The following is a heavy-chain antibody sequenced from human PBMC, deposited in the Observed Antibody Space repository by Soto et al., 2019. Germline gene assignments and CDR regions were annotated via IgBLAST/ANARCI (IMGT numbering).Heavy chain of an antibody. D-gene: IGHD2-8*01. V-gene: IGHV1-18*01. CDR1: GYTFTSYG. J-gene: IGHJ6*03. CDR3: ARCCTNGAQGRAVAGSYYMDV. Sequence: ASVKVSCKASGYTFTSYGISWVRQAPGQGLEWMGWISAYNGNTNYAQKLQGRVTMTTDTSTSTAYMELRSLRSDDTAVYYCARCCTNGAQGRAVAGSYYMDVWGKGTTVTVSS. CDR2: ISAYNGNT.